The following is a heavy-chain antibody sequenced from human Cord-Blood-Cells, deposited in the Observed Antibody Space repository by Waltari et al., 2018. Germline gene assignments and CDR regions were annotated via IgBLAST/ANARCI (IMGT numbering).Heavy chain of an antibody. CDR3: ACRSYYYDSSGYYYYFDY. CDR2: IYHSGST. V-gene: IGHV4-4*02. CDR1: GGSISSSNW. Sequence: QVQLQESGPGLVKPSGTLSLTCAVSGGSISSSNWWSWVRQPPGKGREWIGEIYHSGSTTYNPSLRSRVTISVDKSKNQFSLKLSSVTAADTAVYYCACRSYYYDSSGYYYYFDYWGQGTLVTVSS. D-gene: IGHD3-22*01. J-gene: IGHJ4*02.